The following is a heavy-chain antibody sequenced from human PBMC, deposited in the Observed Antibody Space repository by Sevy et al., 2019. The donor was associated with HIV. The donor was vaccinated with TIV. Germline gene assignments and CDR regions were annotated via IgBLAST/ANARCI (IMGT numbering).Heavy chain of an antibody. J-gene: IGHJ4*02. Sequence: ASVKVSCKVSGYSLTGLSMHWVRQAPGKGLEWMGSFDPEDGERIYAQKLEGRVTMTEDTSADTAYMELNSLRFQDTAVYYCATTKDYYESSGCPFDYWGQGTLVTVSS. V-gene: IGHV1-24*01. CDR2: FDPEDGER. CDR3: ATTKDYYESSGCPFDY. D-gene: IGHD3-22*01. CDR1: GYSLTGLS.